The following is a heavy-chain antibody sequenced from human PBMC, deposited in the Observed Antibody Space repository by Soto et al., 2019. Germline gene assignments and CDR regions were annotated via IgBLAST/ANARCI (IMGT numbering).Heavy chain of an antibody. CDR3: ARDRFGELFHGMDV. V-gene: IGHV4-31*03. CDR1: GGSISSGGYY. D-gene: IGHD3-10*01. J-gene: IGHJ6*02. Sequence: PSETLSLTCTVSGGSISSGGYYLSCIRQHPGNGLEWIGYIYYSGSTYYNPSLKSRVTISVDTSKNQFSLKLSSVTAADTAVYYCARDRFGELFHGMDVWGQGTTVTVSS. CDR2: IYYSGST.